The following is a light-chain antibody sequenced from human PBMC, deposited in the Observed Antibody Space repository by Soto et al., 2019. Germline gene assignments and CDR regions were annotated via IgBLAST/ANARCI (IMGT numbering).Light chain of an antibody. V-gene: IGKV1-5*03. CDR2: KAS. CDR1: QSISSW. J-gene: IGKJ1*01. CDR3: QQGKA. Sequence: DTPMTQSPSTLSASVGDRVTITCRASQSISSWLAWYQQKPGKAPKLLIYKASSLESGVPSRFSGSGSGTEFTLTISSLQPDDFATYYCQQGKAFGQGTKVEIK.